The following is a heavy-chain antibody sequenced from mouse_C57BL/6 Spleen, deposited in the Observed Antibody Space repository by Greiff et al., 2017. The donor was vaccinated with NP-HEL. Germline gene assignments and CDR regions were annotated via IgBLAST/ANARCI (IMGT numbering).Heavy chain of an antibody. CDR3: ARGDYSNYGFAY. Sequence: QVQLQQPGAELVMPGASVKLSCKASGYTFTSYWMHWVKQRPGQGLEWIGEIDPSASYTNYNQKFKGKSTLTVDKSSSTAYMQLSSLTSEDAAVYYCARGDYSNYGFAYWGQGTLVTVSA. CDR2: IDPSASYT. D-gene: IGHD2-5*01. J-gene: IGHJ3*01. V-gene: IGHV1-69*01. CDR1: GYTFTSYW.